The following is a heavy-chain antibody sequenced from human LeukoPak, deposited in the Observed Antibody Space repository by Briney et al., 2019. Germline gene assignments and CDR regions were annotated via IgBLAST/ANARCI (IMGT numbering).Heavy chain of an antibody. D-gene: IGHD2-2*02. CDR2: ISSSSSYI. J-gene: IGHJ4*02. CDR3: ASLVVPAAIRVFDY. V-gene: IGHV3-21*01. CDR1: GFTFSSYN. Sequence: GGSLRLSCAASGFTFSSYNMNWVRQAPGKGLEWVSSISSSSSYIYYADSVKGRFTISRDNAKNSLYLQMNSLRAEDTAVYYCASLVVPAAIRVFDYWGQGTLVTVSS.